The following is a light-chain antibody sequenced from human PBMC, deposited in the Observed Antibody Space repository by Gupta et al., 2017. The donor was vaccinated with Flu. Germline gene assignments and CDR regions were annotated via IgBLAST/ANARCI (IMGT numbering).Light chain of an antibody. CDR1: SGSVSSGYY. J-gene: IGLJ2*01. Sequence: QTVVTQEPSFSVSPGGTVTLPCGLSSGSVSSGYYPSWYQQTPGQAPRTLIYNTNTRSSGVPDRFSGSILGNKAALTITGAQADDESDYYCVLYMGSAIQVCGGGTKLTVL. CDR3: VLYMGSAIQV. V-gene: IGLV8-61*01. CDR2: NTN.